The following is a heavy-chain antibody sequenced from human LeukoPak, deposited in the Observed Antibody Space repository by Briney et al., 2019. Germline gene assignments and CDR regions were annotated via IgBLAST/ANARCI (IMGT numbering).Heavy chain of an antibody. D-gene: IGHD4-17*01. CDR1: GFTFGNYW. Sequence: GGSLRLSCAASGFTFGNYWMHSVRQAPGKGLVWVSRTNTDESRTSYTDSVKGRFTISRDNARNTLYLQMNSLRVEDTAVYYCARGGDYGDFPDYWGQGTLVTVSS. CDR3: ARGGDYGDFPDY. J-gene: IGHJ4*02. V-gene: IGHV3-74*01. CDR2: TNTDESRT.